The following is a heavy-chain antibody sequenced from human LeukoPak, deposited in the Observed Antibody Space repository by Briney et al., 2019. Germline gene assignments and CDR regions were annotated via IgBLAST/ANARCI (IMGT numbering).Heavy chain of an antibody. J-gene: IGHJ3*02. V-gene: IGHV3-53*01. D-gene: IGHD4-17*01. CDR2: IYRGGST. Sequence: GGSVILSCAASGFTVSSHYIIGVHQAPGKGLERVSVIYRGGSTYYEDSLKGRFNISRDNSKTTLYLQMNSPRGEDTAVYYCAGHPSPGTVATHEAAFAIWGQRTMVTVSS. CDR3: AGHPSPGTVATHEAAFAI. CDR1: GFTVSSHY.